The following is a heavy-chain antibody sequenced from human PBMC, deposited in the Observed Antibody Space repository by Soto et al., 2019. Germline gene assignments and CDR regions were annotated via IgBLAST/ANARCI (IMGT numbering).Heavy chain of an antibody. CDR1: GYTFTGYY. J-gene: IGHJ6*02. Sequence: VASVKVSCKASGYTFTGYYMHWVRQAPGQGLEWMGWINPNSGGTNYAQKFQGRVTMTRDTSISTAYMELSRLRSDDTAVYYCAREIATIFGVVIIPVWSGMDVWGQGTTVTVSS. V-gene: IGHV1-2*02. CDR2: INPNSGGT. CDR3: AREIATIFGVVIIPVWSGMDV. D-gene: IGHD3-3*01.